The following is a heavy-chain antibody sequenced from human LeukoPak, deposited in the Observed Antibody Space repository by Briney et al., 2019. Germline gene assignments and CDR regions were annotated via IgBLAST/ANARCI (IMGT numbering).Heavy chain of an antibody. CDR3: ARDRQYGMDV. V-gene: IGHV3-74*01. J-gene: IGHJ6*02. CDR1: GFTFSSYW. Sequence: PGGSLRLSCAASGFTFSSYWMHWVRQAPGKGLVWVSRINTDGSTTNYADSVKGRFTISRDNAKNTLYLQMNSLRGEDTAVYYCARDRQYGMDVWGRGTTVTVSS. CDR2: INTDGSTT.